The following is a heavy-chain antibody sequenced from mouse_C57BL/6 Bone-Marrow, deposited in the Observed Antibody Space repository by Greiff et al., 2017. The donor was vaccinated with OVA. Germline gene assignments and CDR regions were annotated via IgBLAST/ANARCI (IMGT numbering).Heavy chain of an antibody. J-gene: IGHJ2*01. CDR3: ARNWDDYFDY. V-gene: IGHV3-5*01. CDR1: GISITTGNYR. Sequence: EVKLMESGPGLVKPSQTVFLTCTVTGISITTGNYRWSWIRQFPGNKLEWIGYIYYSGTITYNPSLTSRTTITSDTPKNQFSLEMNSLTAEDTATYYCARNWDDYFDYWGQGTTLTVSS. D-gene: IGHD4-1*01. CDR2: IYYSGTI.